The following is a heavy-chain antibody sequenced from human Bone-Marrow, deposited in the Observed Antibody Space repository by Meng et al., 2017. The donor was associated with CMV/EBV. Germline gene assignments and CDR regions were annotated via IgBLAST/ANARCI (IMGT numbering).Heavy chain of an antibody. CDR2: IYPGASET. J-gene: IGHJ4*02. V-gene: IGHV5-51*01. Sequence: SCQGSGYRFTDYWIGWVRQMPGNSLEWMGIIYPGASETTYSPSFQGQVTISADKSISTAYVQWSRLKASDTAMYYCARRAGLTYEYWGQGTLVTVSS. CDR3: ARRAGLTYEY. CDR1: GYRFTDYW. D-gene: IGHD3/OR15-3a*01.